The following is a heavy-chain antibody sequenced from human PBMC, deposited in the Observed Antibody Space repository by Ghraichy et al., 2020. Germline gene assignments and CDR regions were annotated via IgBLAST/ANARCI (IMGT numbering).Heavy chain of an antibody. V-gene: IGHV1-69*13. Sequence: SVKVSCKASGGTFSSYAISWVRQAPGQGLEWMGGIIPIFGTANYAQKFQGRVTITADESTSTAYMELSSLRSEDTAVYYCARVVLVGATPQHYYYYGMDVWGQGTTVTVSS. D-gene: IGHD1-26*01. J-gene: IGHJ6*02. CDR2: IIPIFGTA. CDR3: ARVVLVGATPQHYYYYGMDV. CDR1: GGTFSSYA.